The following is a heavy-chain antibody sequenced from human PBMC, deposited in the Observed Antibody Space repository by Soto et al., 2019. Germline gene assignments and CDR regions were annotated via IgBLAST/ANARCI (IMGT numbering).Heavy chain of an antibody. D-gene: IGHD6-13*01. Sequence: GESLKISCKGSGYSFTSYWIGWVRQMPGKGLEWMGIIYPGDSDTRYSPSFQGQVTISADKSISTAYLQWSSLKASDTAMYYCARRGRTAAAGKGWFDPWGQGTLVTVSS. CDR2: IYPGDSDT. J-gene: IGHJ5*02. CDR3: ARRGRTAAAGKGWFDP. CDR1: GYSFTSYW. V-gene: IGHV5-51*01.